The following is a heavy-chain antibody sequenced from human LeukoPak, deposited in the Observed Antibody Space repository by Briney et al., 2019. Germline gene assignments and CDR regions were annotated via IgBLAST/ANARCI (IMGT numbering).Heavy chain of an antibody. J-gene: IGHJ4*02. CDR3: ARLESSGWYIY. D-gene: IGHD6-19*01. CDR1: GYTFTGYY. CDR2: INPNSGGT. Sequence: ASVKVSCKASGYTFTGYYMHWMRQAPGQGLEWMGWINPNSGGTNYAQKFQGRVTVTRDTSISTAYMELSGLRSDDTAVYYCARLESSGWYIYWGQGTLVTVSS. V-gene: IGHV1-2*02.